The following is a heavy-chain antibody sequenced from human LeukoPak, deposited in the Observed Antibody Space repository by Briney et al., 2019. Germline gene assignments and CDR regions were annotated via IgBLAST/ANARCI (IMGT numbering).Heavy chain of an antibody. D-gene: IGHD3-22*01. CDR3: AKDGWDGMHYYDSSGYYPFDY. CDR1: GFTFSSYG. CDR2: ISGSGGST. V-gene: IGHV3-23*01. J-gene: IGHJ4*02. Sequence: PGGSLRLSCAASGFTFSSYGMSWVRQAPGKGLEWVSAISGSGGSTYYADSVKGRFTISRDNSKNTLYLQMNSLRAEDTAVYYCAKDGWDGMHYYDSSGYYPFDYWGQGTLVTVSS.